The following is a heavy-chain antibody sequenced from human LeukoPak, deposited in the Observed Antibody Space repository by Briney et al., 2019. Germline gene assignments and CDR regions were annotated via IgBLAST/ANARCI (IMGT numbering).Heavy chain of an antibody. CDR2: ISGSGAGA. CDR1: GFTLSDYW. Sequence: PGGSLRLSCAVSGFTLSDYWMHWVRQAPGKGLEWVSGISGSGAGAYSADSVKGRFTVSRDNSKNTLHLQMNSLRAEDTAVYYCAKSLGGDYYYYGMDVWGQGTTVTVSS. D-gene: IGHD4-17*01. J-gene: IGHJ6*02. V-gene: IGHV3-23*01. CDR3: AKSLGGDYYYYGMDV.